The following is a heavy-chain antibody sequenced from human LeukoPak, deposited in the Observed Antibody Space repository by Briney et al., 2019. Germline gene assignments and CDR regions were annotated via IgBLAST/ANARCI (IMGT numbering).Heavy chain of an antibody. Sequence: SETLSLTCAIYSGSFSGYYWNWIRQPPGKGLEWIGEINHSGFTNYNPSLNSRVAMSVDTSKNLFSLNLTSVTAADTAVYYCAASGWTPGLDYWGQGTPVTVSS. D-gene: IGHD6-19*01. CDR1: SGSFSGYY. J-gene: IGHJ4*02. CDR3: AASGWTPGLDY. CDR2: INHSGFT. V-gene: IGHV4-34*01.